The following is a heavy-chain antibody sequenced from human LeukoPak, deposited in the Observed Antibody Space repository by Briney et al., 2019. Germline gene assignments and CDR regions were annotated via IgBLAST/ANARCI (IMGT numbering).Heavy chain of an antibody. J-gene: IGHJ4*02. CDR3: ASLDYSSSYFDH. Sequence: SETLSLTCSVSGGSISSSSFYWGWIRQPPGKGLEWIGSIYYRGNIYYSPSLKSRLTMSVDTSKNQFSLSLKSVTAADTAVYFCASLDYSSSYFDHWGQGTLVTVSS. CDR2: IYYRGNI. CDR1: GGSISSSSFY. V-gene: IGHV4-39*01. D-gene: IGHD6-6*01.